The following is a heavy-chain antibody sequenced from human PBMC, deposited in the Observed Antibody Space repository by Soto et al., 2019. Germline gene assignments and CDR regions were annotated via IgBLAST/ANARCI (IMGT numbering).Heavy chain of an antibody. CDR3: ARGKSGWLTFDY. Sequence: EVRLVETGGGVIQPGGSLRLSCAASGFTVSDTYMNWVRQAPGKGLEWVSVIYSGSATYYADPVKGRFTISRDNSKNTVFLQMSSLRVDDTAVYYCARGKSGWLTFDYWGQGILVTVSS. CDR2: IYSGSAT. V-gene: IGHV3-53*02. D-gene: IGHD6-19*01. J-gene: IGHJ4*02. CDR1: GFTVSDTY.